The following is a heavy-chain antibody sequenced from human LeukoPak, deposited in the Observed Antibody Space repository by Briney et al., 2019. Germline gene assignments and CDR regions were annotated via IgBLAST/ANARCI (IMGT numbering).Heavy chain of an antibody. V-gene: IGHV3-30-3*01. CDR3: ARNQQLGGHSYYYYGMDV. D-gene: IGHD3-16*01. CDR1: GFSFSDAW. J-gene: IGHJ6*02. CDR2: ISYDGGNK. Sequence: GGSLRLSCAASGFSFSDAWMNWVRQAPGKGLEWVAVISYDGGNKYYADSVKGRFTISRDNSKNTLYLQMNSLRADDTAIYYCARNQQLGGHSYYYYGMDVWGQGTTVTVSS.